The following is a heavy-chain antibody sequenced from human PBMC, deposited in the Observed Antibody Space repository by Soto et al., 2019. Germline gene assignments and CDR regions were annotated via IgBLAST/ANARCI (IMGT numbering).Heavy chain of an antibody. Sequence: GESLKISCKGSGYSFTSYWIGWVRQMPGKGLVLMVIIYPGDSDTRYSLSFQGQVTISADKSISTAYLQWSSLKASDTALYYCARHMVDSSGYYYAGIDYWGQGTLVTVSS. J-gene: IGHJ4*02. CDR2: IYPGDSDT. D-gene: IGHD3-22*01. CDR3: ARHMVDSSGYYYAGIDY. CDR1: GYSFTSYW. V-gene: IGHV5-51*01.